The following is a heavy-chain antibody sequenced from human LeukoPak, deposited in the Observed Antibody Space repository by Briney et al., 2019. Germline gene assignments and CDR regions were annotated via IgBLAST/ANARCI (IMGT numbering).Heavy chain of an antibody. CDR3: ARDGYNLGGQRAFDI. Sequence: SETLSLTCTVSGGSISSYYWSWIRQPAGKGLEWIGRIYTSGSTNYNPSLKSRVTMSVDTSKNQFSLKLSSVTAADTAVYYCARDGYNLGGQRAFDIRGQGTMVTVSS. V-gene: IGHV4-4*07. CDR1: GGSISSYY. J-gene: IGHJ3*02. D-gene: IGHD5-12*01. CDR2: IYTSGST.